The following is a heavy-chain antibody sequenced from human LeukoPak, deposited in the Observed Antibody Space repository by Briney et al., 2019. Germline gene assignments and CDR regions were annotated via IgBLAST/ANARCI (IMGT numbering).Heavy chain of an antibody. J-gene: IGHJ5*02. Sequence: ASVKVSCKASGYTFTSYGISWVRQAPGQGLEWMGWISAYNGNTNYAQKLQGRVTMTTVTSTSTAYMELRSLRSDDTAVYYCARDGGGYCSSTSCYEMNWFDPWGQGTLVTVSS. CDR2: ISAYNGNT. CDR1: GYTFTSYG. CDR3: ARDGGGYCSSTSCYEMNWFDP. D-gene: IGHD2-2*01. V-gene: IGHV1-18*04.